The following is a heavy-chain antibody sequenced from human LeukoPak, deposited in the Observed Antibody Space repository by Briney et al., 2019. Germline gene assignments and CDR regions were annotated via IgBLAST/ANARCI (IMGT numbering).Heavy chain of an antibody. V-gene: IGHV3-74*01. J-gene: IGHJ4*02. D-gene: IGHD3-16*02. CDR2: INSDGSSA. CDR1: GFTFNTYW. CDR3: ARGRYYLEY. Sequence: PGGSLRLSCAASGFTFNTYWMHWVRQAPGKGLVWVSRINSDGSSATYVDSVKGRFTISRDNAKNTLYLQLNSLRVEDTAVYNCARGRYYLEYWGQGILVTVSS.